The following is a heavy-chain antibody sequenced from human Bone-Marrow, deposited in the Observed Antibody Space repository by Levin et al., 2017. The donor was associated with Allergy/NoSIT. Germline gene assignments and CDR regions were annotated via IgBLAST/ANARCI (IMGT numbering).Heavy chain of an antibody. Sequence: AASVKVSCKVFGDTLSDLSMHWVRQAPGKGLEWMGGFDPEDGETTYSKEFQGRVSMTDDTSTNTVSMELSSLTSDDTAVYYCATRKGNAGDYSLVYQYSMDVGGQGTTVIVSS. CDR3: ATRKGNAGDYSLVYQYSMDV. CDR1: GDTLSDLS. CDR2: FDPEDGET. V-gene: IGHV1-24*01. J-gene: IGHJ6*02. D-gene: IGHD1-26*01.